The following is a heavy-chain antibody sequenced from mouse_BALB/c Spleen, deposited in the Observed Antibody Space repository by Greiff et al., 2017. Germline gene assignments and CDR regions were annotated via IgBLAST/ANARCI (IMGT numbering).Heavy chain of an antibody. V-gene: IGHV1-39*01. CDR1: GYSFTGYN. Sequence: EVKLMESGPELEKPGASVKISCKASGYSFTGYNMNWVKQSNGKSLEWIGNIDPYYGGTSYNQKFKGKATLTVDKSSSTAYMQLKSLTSEDSAVYYCARSGGNYWYFDVWGAGTTVTVSS. J-gene: IGHJ1*01. D-gene: IGHD2-1*01. CDR2: IDPYYGGT. CDR3: ARSGGNYWYFDV.